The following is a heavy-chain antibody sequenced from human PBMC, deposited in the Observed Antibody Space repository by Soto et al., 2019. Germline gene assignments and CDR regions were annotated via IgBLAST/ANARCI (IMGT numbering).Heavy chain of an antibody. V-gene: IGHV3-23*01. J-gene: IGHJ4*02. CDR1: GFTFSSYA. D-gene: IGHD2-8*01. Sequence: EVQLLESGGGLVQPGGSLRLSCAASGFTFSSYAMSWVRQAPGKGLEWVSAISGSGGSTYYADSVKGRFTISRDNSKNTLYRQMNSLRAEDTAVYYCAKGPQHPYCTYGVCYLDSWGQGTLVTVSS. CDR2: ISGSGGST. CDR3: AKGPQHPYCTYGVCYLDS.